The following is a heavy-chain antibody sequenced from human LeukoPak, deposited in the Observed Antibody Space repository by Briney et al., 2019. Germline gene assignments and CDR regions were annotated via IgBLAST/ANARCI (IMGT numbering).Heavy chain of an antibody. CDR1: GGSVSSGSYY. CDR3: ARELGYYDSSGYNYFDY. CDR2: IYYSGST. Sequence: LSQTLSLTCTVSGGSVSSGSYYWSWIRQPPGKGLEWIGYIYYSGSTNYNPSLKSRVTISVDTSKNQFSLKLSSVTAADTAVYYCARELGYYDSSGYNYFDYWGQGTLVTVSS. V-gene: IGHV4-61*01. J-gene: IGHJ4*02. D-gene: IGHD3-22*01.